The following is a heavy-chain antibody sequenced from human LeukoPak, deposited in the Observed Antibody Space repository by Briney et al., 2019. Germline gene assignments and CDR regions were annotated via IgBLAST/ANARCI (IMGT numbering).Heavy chain of an antibody. CDR2: IWYDGSNK. D-gene: IGHD3-16*01. J-gene: IGHJ6*03. CDR1: GFTFSNYG. V-gene: IGHV3-33*06. Sequence: PGGSLGLSCAASGFTFSNYGMHWVRQAPGKGLEWVAIIWYDGSNKYYADSVKGRFTISRDNSKNTLYLQMNSLRAEDTAVYYCAKGNGGYYYYMDVWGKGTTVTVSS. CDR3: AKGNGGYYYYMDV.